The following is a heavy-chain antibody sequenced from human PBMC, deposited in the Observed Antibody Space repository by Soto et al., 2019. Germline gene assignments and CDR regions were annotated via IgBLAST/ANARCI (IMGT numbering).Heavy chain of an antibody. J-gene: IGHJ6*02. V-gene: IGHV1-18*04. Sequence: ASVKVSCKASGYTFTSYGISWVRQAPGQGLEWMGWISAYNGNTNYAQKLQGRVTMTTDTSTSTAYKELRSLRSDDTAVYYCARDLREYDFWSGSPPTKYGMDVWGQGTTVTVSS. CDR2: ISAYNGNT. CDR1: GYTFTSYG. CDR3: ARDLREYDFWSGSPPTKYGMDV. D-gene: IGHD3-3*01.